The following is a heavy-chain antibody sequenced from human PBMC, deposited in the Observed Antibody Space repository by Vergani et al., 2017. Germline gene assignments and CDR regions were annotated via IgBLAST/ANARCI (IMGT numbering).Heavy chain of an antibody. CDR2: INHSGST. D-gene: IGHD6-13*01. CDR1: GGSFSGYY. J-gene: IGHJ6*03. Sequence: QVQLQQWGAGLLKPSETLSLTCAVYGGSFSGYYWSWIRQPPGKGLEWIGEINHSGSTNYNPSLKSRVTITVATSKNQFSLKLSSVTAADTAVYYCARGIAAAGDYYYYMDVWGKGTTVTVSS. CDR3: ARGIAAAGDYYYYMDV. V-gene: IGHV4-34*01.